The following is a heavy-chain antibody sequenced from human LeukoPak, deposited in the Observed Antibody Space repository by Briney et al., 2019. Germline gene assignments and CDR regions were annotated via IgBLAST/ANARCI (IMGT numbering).Heavy chain of an antibody. CDR1: GFSFGSYG. J-gene: IGHJ4*02. CDR3: YSPFDY. CDR2: ISNDGSIT. D-gene: IGHD2-21*01. V-gene: IGHV3-30*03. Sequence: PGGSLRLSCAASGFSFGSYGMHWVRQAPGKGLEWVAVISNDGSITKYGDSVRGRFTISRDNSKNTLYLQMNSLRAEDTAVYYCYSPFDYWGQGTLVTVSS.